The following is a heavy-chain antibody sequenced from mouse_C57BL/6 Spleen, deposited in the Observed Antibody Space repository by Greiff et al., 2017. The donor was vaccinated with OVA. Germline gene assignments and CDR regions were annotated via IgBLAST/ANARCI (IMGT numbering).Heavy chain of an antibody. V-gene: IGHV1-54*01. J-gene: IGHJ2*01. CDR3: ARSRTGTFDY. CDR1: GYAFTNYL. CDR2: INPGSGGT. D-gene: IGHD4-1*01. Sequence: VQVVESGAELVRPGTSVKVSCKASGYAFTNYLIEWVKQRPGQGLEWIGVINPGSGGTNYNEKFKGKATLTADKSSSTAYMQLSSLTSEDSAVYFCARSRTGTFDYWGQGTTLTVSS.